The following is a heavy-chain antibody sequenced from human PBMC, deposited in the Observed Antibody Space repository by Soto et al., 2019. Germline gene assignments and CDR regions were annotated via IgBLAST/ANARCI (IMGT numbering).Heavy chain of an antibody. CDR1: GFTFSNAW. Sequence: GGSLRLSCAASGFTFSNAWMSWVRQAPGKGLEWVGRIKSKTDGGTTDYAAPVKGRFTISRDDSKNTLYPQMNSLKTEDTAVYYCTTSSDLEWLYYFDYWGQGTLVTVSS. V-gene: IGHV3-15*01. CDR2: IKSKTDGGTT. J-gene: IGHJ4*02. CDR3: TTSSDLEWLYYFDY. D-gene: IGHD3-3*01.